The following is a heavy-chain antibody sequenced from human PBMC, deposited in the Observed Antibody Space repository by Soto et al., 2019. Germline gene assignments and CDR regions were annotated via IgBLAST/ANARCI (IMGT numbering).Heavy chain of an antibody. CDR3: ARDGVHSSGWYYTTPDYFDY. Sequence: PGGSLRLSCAASGFTFSSYSMNWVRQAPGKGLEWVSYISSSSSTIYYADSVKGRFTISRDNAKNSLYLQMNSLRDEDTAVYYCARDGVHSSGWYYTTPDYFDYWGQGTLVTVSS. CDR2: ISSSSSTI. V-gene: IGHV3-48*02. CDR1: GFTFSSYS. D-gene: IGHD6-19*01. J-gene: IGHJ4*02.